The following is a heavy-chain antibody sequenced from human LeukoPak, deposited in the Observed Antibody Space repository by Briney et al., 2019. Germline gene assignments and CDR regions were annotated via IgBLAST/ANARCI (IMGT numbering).Heavy chain of an antibody. J-gene: IGHJ4*02. Sequence: SVKVSCKASGFTFTSSAMQWVRQARGQRLEWIGWIVVGSGNTNYAQKFQERVAITRDMSTSTAYMELSSLRSEDTAVYYCAADYPWEGGYVNRGQGTLVTVSS. D-gene: IGHD5-12*01. CDR2: IVVGSGNT. CDR3: AADYPWEGGYVN. CDR1: GFTFTSSA. V-gene: IGHV1-58*02.